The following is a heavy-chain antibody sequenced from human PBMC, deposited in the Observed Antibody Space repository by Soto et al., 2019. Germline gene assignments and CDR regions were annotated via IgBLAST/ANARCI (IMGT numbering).Heavy chain of an antibody. Sequence: ASVKVSCKASGYTFTSYYMHWVRQAPGQGLEWMGIINPSGGSTSYAQKFQGRVTMTRDTSTSTVYLELSSLRSEDTAVYYCARDARYCSSTSCYIHGGTYYYYGMDVWGQGTTVTVSS. CDR2: INPSGGST. D-gene: IGHD2-2*02. V-gene: IGHV1-46*01. CDR1: GYTFTSYY. CDR3: ARDARYCSSTSCYIHGGTYYYYGMDV. J-gene: IGHJ6*02.